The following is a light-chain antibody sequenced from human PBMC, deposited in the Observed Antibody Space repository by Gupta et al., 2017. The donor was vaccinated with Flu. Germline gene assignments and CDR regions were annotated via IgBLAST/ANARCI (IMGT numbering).Light chain of an antibody. CDR3: QQADCIPLS. CDR1: QGVLTY. CDR2: DAT. J-gene: IGKJ1*01. Sequence: PSSLSASVGDRVTLTCRARQGVLTYVNWYQQRPGKPPKLLVSDATRLHVGVPSRFSGSGSGTDFTLTIDNLHPDDFATYFCQQADCIPLSFGQGTMVEI. V-gene: IGKV1-39*01.